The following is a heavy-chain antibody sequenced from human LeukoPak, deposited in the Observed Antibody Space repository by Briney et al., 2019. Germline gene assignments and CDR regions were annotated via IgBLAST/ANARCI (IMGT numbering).Heavy chain of an antibody. D-gene: IGHD4-23*01. CDR2: INGNGGST. V-gene: IGHV3-20*04. J-gene: IGHJ4*02. CDR3: ATDSGATSGGFDY. CDR1: GFTFNDYG. Sequence: PGGSLRLSCAASGFTFNDYGMSWVRQAPGKGLEWVSGINGNGGSTDYADSVKGRFTICRENAKNSLYLKMNSVRAEETAVYYCATDSGATSGGFDYWGQGTLVTVSS.